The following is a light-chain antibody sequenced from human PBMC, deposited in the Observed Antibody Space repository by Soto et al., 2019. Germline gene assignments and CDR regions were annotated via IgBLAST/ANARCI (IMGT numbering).Light chain of an antibody. Sequence: DIQMTQSPSSLSASVGDRVTIACQATQDIHSFLAWYQQKPGKAPKFLIFDASNLERGVPSRFSGSGSGTDFTFTISSLQPEDIATYFCQQYDSLRLTFGGGTKVEV. CDR2: DAS. J-gene: IGKJ4*01. CDR1: QDIHSF. CDR3: QQYDSLRLT. V-gene: IGKV1-33*01.